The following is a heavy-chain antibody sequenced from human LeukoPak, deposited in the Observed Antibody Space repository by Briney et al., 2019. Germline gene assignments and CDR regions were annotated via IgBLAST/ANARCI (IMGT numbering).Heavy chain of an antibody. Sequence: GGSLRLSCAASGFIFTDYYMTWTRQAPGKGLEWISYISSRDATMFYADSVKGRFSVSRDNAKNLLYLKMTSLTVEDTAVYFCARDYGGNSGHAFDVWGQGAMVTVSS. J-gene: IGHJ3*01. CDR2: ISSRDATM. CDR1: GFIFTDYY. D-gene: IGHD4-23*01. CDR3: ARDYGGNSGHAFDV. V-gene: IGHV3-11*01.